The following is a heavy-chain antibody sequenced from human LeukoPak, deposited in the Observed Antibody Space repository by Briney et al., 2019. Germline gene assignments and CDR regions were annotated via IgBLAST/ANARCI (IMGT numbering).Heavy chain of an antibody. CDR3: ASSLARIGYCRSTSCRSFDY. D-gene: IGHD2-2*01. CDR2: IYYSGTT. V-gene: IGHV4-31*03. Sequence: SGTLSLTCTVSGGSISDVNYYWSWVRQHPGRGLGWIAYIYYSGTTYYNPSLKSRVTISVDTSKIQFSLRLSSVSAADTAVYYCASSLARIGYCRSTSCRSFDYWGQGTLVTVSS. J-gene: IGHJ4*02. CDR1: GGSISDVNYY.